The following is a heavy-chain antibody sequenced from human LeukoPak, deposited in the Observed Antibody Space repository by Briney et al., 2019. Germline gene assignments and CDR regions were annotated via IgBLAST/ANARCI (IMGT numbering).Heavy chain of an antibody. CDR3: AKPFGVGYCSGGSCYHIDY. D-gene: IGHD2-15*01. Sequence: GGSLRLSCAASGFTFSSYGMHWVRQVPGKGLEWVAVISFDGSNKYYADSVKGRFTISRDNSKKTLDLQMNSLRTEDSAVYYCAKPFGVGYCSGGSCYHIDYWGQGTLVTVSS. J-gene: IGHJ4*02. CDR1: GFTFSSYG. CDR2: ISFDGSNK. V-gene: IGHV3-30*18.